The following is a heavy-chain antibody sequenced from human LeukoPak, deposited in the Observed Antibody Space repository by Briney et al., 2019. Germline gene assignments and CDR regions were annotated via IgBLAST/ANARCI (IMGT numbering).Heavy chain of an antibody. V-gene: IGHV1-46*01. CDR1: GYTFTSYY. CDR2: INPSGGST. Sequence: ASVKVSCKASGYTFTSYYMHWVRQAPRQGLEWMGIINPSGGSTSDAQKFQGRVAMTRDTSTSTVYMELSSLRSEDTVVYYCARLLRLKVGATRDDAFDIWGQGTMVTVSS. J-gene: IGHJ3*02. D-gene: IGHD1-26*01. CDR3: ARLLRLKVGATRDDAFDI.